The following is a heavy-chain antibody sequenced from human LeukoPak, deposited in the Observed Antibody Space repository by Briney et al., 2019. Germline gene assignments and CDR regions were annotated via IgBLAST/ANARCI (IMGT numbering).Heavy chain of an antibody. CDR2: IGDSGGRT. V-gene: IGHV3-23*01. CDR3: AKRGVVIRVILVGFHKEANYFDS. CDR1: GFTLSNYG. Sequence: GGSLRLSCAVSGFTLSNYGMSWVRQAPGKGLEWVAGIGDSGGRTNYADSVKGRFSISRDNPKNTLYLQMNSLRAEDTAVYFCAKRGVVIRVILVGFHKEANYFDSWGQGALVTVSS. J-gene: IGHJ4*02. D-gene: IGHD3-22*01.